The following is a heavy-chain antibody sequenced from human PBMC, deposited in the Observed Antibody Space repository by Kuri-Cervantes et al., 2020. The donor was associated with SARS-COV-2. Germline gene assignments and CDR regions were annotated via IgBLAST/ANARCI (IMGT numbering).Heavy chain of an antibody. D-gene: IGHD6-13*01. CDR3: ARDGDSRSWDLYYYGMDV. J-gene: IGHJ6*02. CDR2: ISAYNGNT. CDR1: GYTFTSYG. V-gene: IGHV1-18*01. Sequence: ASVKVSCKASGYTFTSYGISWVRQAPGQGLEWMGWISAYNGNTNYAQKLQGRVTMTTDTSTSTAYMELRSLRSDDTAVYCCARDGDSRSWDLYYYGMDVWGQGTTVTVSS.